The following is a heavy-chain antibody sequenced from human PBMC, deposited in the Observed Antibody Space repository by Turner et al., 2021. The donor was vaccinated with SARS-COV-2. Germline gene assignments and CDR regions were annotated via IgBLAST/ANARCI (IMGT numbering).Heavy chain of an antibody. CDR2: ISPTGTTI. D-gene: IGHD1-1*01. V-gene: IGHV3-48*03. Sequence: EVHLVESGGGLVQLGGSLSLSCAASGFPFSNYDMNWVRQAPGKGLEWFSYISPTGTTIYYADSVKGRFTISRDNAKNSLYLQMDSLRADDTALYYCVTKKFGTTYFQSWGQGTLVTVSS. CDR3: VTKKFGTTYFQS. CDR1: GFPFSNYD. J-gene: IGHJ4*02.